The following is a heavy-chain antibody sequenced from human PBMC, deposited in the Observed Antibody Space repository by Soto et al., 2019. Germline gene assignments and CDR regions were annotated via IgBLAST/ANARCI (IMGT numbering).Heavy chain of an antibody. V-gene: IGHV3-74*01. CDR3: AREGPSGRFLEWLTSGYGMDV. CDR2: INTDGSAT. CDR1: GFTFSSNW. D-gene: IGHD3-3*01. Sequence: WGSLRLSCAASGFTFSSNWMHWFRQVPGQGLLWVSRINTDGSATSYADSVKGRFTISRDNAKNTLYLQMNSLRAEDTAVYYCAREGPSGRFLEWLTSGYGMDVWGQGTTVTVSS. J-gene: IGHJ6*02.